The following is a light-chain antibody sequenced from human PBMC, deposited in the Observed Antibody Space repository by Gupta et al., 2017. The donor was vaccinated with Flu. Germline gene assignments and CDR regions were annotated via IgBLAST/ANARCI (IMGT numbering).Light chain of an antibody. CDR2: GAS. V-gene: IGKV3-15*01. CDR1: QSVSSN. CDR3: QQYNNWQA. Sequence: EIVMTQSPATLSVSPGERATLSCRASQSVSSNLAWYQQKPGQAPRLLIYGASTRATGIPARFSGSGSDKEFTLTISSLQSEDFAVYYCQQYNNWQAFGQGTKVEFK. J-gene: IGKJ1*01.